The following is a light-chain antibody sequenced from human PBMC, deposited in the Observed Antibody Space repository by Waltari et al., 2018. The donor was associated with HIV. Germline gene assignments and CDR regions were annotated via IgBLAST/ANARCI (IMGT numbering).Light chain of an antibody. J-gene: IGKJ2*01. CDR2: WAS. CDR3: QQYYSTPHT. Sequence: DIVMSQSPDSLAVSLGERATINCKSSQSVLFSSNNKNYLAWYQQKPGEPPKLRIYWASTLEFGVPDRFSGSGSGTDFTLTISSLQAEDVAVYYCQQYYSTPHTFGQGTKLEIK. V-gene: IGKV4-1*01. CDR1: QSVLFSSNNKNY.